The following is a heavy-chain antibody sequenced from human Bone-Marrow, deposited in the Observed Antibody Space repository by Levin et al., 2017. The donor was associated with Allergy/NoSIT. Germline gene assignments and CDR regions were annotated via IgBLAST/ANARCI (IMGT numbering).Heavy chain of an antibody. J-gene: IGHJ4*02. CDR3: AKDRATSRTDYIWGTYRFFPAFDL. CDR2: IGAVDGST. V-gene: IGHV3-23*01. CDR1: GFTFRSYA. Sequence: PGGSLRLSCAASGFTFRSYAMSWVRQAPGKGLEWVSSIGAVDGSTKYADSVKGRFIVSRDNSDNTLYLEVSSLRADDTAVYYCAKDRATSRTDYIWGTYRFFPAFDLWGQGTLVSVSS. D-gene: IGHD3-16*02.